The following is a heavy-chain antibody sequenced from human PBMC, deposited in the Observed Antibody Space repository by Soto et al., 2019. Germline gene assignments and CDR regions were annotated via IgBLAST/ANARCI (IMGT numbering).Heavy chain of an antibody. Sequence: QVQLQQWGAGLLKPSETLSLTCAVYGGSLSGYYWTWIRQSPGKGLEWIGEINHRGNTNYKPSIKSRATMSVDTSKNQSSMNVKSVTGTDSAVYFCARRVVGLRGGYAYWGQGTLITVSS. V-gene: IGHV4-34*01. D-gene: IGHD3-10*01. CDR3: ARRVVGLRGGYAY. J-gene: IGHJ4*02. CDR2: INHRGNT. CDR1: GGSLSGYY.